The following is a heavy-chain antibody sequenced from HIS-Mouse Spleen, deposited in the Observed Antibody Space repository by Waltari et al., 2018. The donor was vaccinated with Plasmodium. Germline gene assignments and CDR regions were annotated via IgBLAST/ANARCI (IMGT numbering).Heavy chain of an antibody. J-gene: IGHJ4*02. Sequence: GGSISSSSYYWGWIRQPPGKGLEWIGSIYYSGSTYYNPSLKSRVTISVDTSKNQFSLKLSSVTAADSAVYYCARDRITGTSYFDYWGQGTLVTVSS. D-gene: IGHD1-7*01. CDR2: IYYSGST. CDR1: GGSISSSSYY. V-gene: IGHV4-39*07. CDR3: ARDRITGTSYFDY.